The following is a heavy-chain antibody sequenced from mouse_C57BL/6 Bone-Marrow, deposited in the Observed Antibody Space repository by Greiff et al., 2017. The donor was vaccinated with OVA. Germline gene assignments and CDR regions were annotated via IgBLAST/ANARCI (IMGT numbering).Heavy chain of an antibody. Sequence: QVQLQQSGAELVKPGASVKLSCKASGYTFTDYYINWVKQRPGQGLEWIGKIGPGSGSTYYNEKFKGKATLTADKSSSTAYMQLSSLTSEDAAVYVCAREDYDDLDYWGQGTTLTVSS. CDR2: IGPGSGST. CDR3: AREDYDDLDY. J-gene: IGHJ2*01. V-gene: IGHV1-77*01. CDR1: GYTFTDYY. D-gene: IGHD2-4*01.